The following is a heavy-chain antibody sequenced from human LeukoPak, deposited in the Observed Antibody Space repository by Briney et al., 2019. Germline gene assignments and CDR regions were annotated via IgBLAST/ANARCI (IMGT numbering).Heavy chain of an antibody. J-gene: IGHJ5*02. CDR2: IYYSGST. V-gene: IGHV4-30-4*01. CDR1: GGSISSGEYY. D-gene: IGHD2-15*01. Sequence: SQTLSLTCTVSGGSISSGEYYWSWIRQPPGKGLEWIGYIYYSGSTYYNPSLKSRVTISVDTSKNQFSLKLSSVTAADTAVYYCARSDSYTWFDPWGQGTLVTVSS. CDR3: ARSDSYTWFDP.